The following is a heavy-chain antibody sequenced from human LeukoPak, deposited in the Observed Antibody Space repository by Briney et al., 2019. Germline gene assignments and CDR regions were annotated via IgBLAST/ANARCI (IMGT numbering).Heavy chain of an antibody. V-gene: IGHV3-23*01. Sequence: GASLRLSCAASGFTFSSYAMSWVRQAPGKGLEWVSAISGSGGSTYYADSVKGRFTISRDNSKNTLYLQMNSLRAEDTAVYYCAKAPPAALIPWRFDPWGQGTLVTVSS. CDR2: ISGSGGST. D-gene: IGHD2-15*01. J-gene: IGHJ5*02. CDR1: GFTFSSYA. CDR3: AKAPPAALIPWRFDP.